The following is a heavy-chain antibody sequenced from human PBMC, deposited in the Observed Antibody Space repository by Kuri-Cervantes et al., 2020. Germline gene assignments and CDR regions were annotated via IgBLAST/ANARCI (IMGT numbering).Heavy chain of an antibody. CDR2: ITYDGSNK. V-gene: IGHV3-30*01. J-gene: IGHJ4*02. CDR3: VTPGTSSWPY. D-gene: IGHD6-13*01. CDR1: GFTFDDYA. Sequence: GGSLRLSCAASGFTFDDYAMHWVRQAPGKGLEWVAVITYDGSNKYYADSVQGRFTISRDNSKNTLFLQMNSLRVEDTAVYYCVTPGTSSWPYWGQGTLVTVSS.